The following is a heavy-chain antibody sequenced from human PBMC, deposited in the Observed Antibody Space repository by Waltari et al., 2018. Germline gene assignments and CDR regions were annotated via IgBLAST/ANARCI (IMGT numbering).Heavy chain of an antibody. CDR1: GYTFTSYD. D-gene: IGHD3-22*01. Sequence: QVQLVQSGAEVKKPGASVKVSCKASGYTFTSYDINWVRQATGQGLEWMGWINPNSGNTGYAQKFQGRVTMTRNTSISTAYMELSSLRSEDTAVYYCARGQRYYYDSSGYYEYDDYWGQGTLVTVSS. CDR2: INPNSGNT. CDR3: ARGQRYYYDSSGYYEYDDY. V-gene: IGHV1-8*01. J-gene: IGHJ4*02.